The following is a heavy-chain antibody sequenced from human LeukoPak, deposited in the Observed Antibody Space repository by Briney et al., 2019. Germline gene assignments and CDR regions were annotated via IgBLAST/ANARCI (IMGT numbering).Heavy chain of an antibody. D-gene: IGHD3-22*01. J-gene: IGHJ4*02. CDR3: ARDRGYYYDSSGPGY. CDR1: GYTFTSYY. Sequence: ASVKVSCKASGYTFTSYYMHWVRQAPGQGLEWMGIINPSGGSTSYAQKFQGRVTMTRDTSTSTVYMELSSLRSEDTAVYYCARDRGYYYDSSGPGYWGQGTLVTVSS. CDR2: INPSGGST. V-gene: IGHV1-46*01.